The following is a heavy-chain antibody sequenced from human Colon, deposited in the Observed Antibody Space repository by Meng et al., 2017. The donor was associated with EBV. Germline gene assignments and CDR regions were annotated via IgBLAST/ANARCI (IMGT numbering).Heavy chain of an antibody. J-gene: IGHJ4*02. Sequence: QLPLPASGPGLGKPSETLSLTCTGSGGSISSSSYSCAWIRQPPGKGLEWIGGISYGGSTSYNPSLKSRVTISIDTSKNQFSLSLTSVTAADTAIYYCARGIQIWHEIDYWGQGTLVTVSS. V-gene: IGHV4-39*07. D-gene: IGHD5-18*01. CDR2: ISYGGST. CDR3: ARGIQIWHEIDY. CDR1: GGSISSSSYS.